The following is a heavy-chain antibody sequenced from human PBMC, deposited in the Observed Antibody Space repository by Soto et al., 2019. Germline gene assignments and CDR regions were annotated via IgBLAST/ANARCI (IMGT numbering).Heavy chain of an antibody. Sequence: QVQLVQSGAEVKKPGSSVKVSCKASVGTFSSYAISWVRQAPGQGLEWMGGIIPIFGTANYAQKFQGRVTITADESTSTAYMELSSLRSEDTAVYYCASGAFDSGYCSGGSCYSADYWGQGTLVTVSS. V-gene: IGHV1-69*01. D-gene: IGHD2-15*01. CDR2: IIPIFGTA. CDR3: ASGAFDSGYCSGGSCYSADY. CDR1: VGTFSSYA. J-gene: IGHJ4*02.